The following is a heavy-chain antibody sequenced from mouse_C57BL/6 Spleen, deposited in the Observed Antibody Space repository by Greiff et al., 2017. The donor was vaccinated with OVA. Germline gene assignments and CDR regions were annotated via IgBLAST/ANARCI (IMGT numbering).Heavy chain of an antibody. J-gene: IGHJ4*01. CDR2: IDPSDSYT. D-gene: IGHD1-1*01. Sequence: QVQLQQPGAELVRPGTSVKLSCKASGYTFTSYWMHWVKQRPGQGLEWIGVIDPSDSYTNYNQKFKGKATLTVDTSASTAYMQLSSLTTENSAVYYCASTYYFGSRGYYAMDYWGQGTSVTVSS. CDR1: GYTFTSYW. CDR3: ASTYYFGSRGYYAMDY. V-gene: IGHV1-59*01.